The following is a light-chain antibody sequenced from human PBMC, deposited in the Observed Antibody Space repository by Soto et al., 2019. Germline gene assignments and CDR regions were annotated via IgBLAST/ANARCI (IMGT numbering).Light chain of an antibody. CDR3: ELLDDSLSGYV. V-gene: IGLV1-47*02. Sequence: QSVLTQPPSASGSPGQRVTISCSGSSSNIGSNYVYWYQQLPGTAPKLLIYSNNQRPSGVPDRFSGSKSGTSASLAISGLRSEDEADYYCELLDDSLSGYVYGTGTQVTVL. CDR1: SSNIGSNY. CDR2: SNN. J-gene: IGLJ1*01.